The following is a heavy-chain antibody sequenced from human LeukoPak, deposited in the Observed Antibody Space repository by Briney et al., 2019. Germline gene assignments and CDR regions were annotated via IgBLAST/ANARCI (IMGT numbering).Heavy chain of an antibody. CDR2: IYHRSGTP. J-gene: IGHJ4*02. CDR1: GGSINSDDW. V-gene: IGHV4-4*02. CDR3: ARDNDGDYVFDY. D-gene: IGHD4-17*01. Sequence: PSETLSLTCAVSGGSINSDDWWSWVRQSPGKGLEWIGAIYHRSGTPTYNPSLKSRVTISVDKSKNQFSLNLSSVTAADTAVYFCARDNDGDYVFDYWGQGTLVTVSS.